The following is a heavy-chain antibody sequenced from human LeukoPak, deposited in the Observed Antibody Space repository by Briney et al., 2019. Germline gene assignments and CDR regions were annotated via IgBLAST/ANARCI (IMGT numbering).Heavy chain of an antibody. Sequence: GGSLRLSCAASGFTFSSYAMSWVRQAPGKGLEWVSAISGSGGSTYYADSVKGRFTISRDNSKNTLYLQMNSLRAEDTAVYYCAKIWRAGITMIVVALDPWGQGTLVTVSS. V-gene: IGHV3-23*01. CDR3: AKIWRAGITMIVVALDP. CDR2: ISGSGGST. J-gene: IGHJ5*02. CDR1: GFTFSSYA. D-gene: IGHD3-22*01.